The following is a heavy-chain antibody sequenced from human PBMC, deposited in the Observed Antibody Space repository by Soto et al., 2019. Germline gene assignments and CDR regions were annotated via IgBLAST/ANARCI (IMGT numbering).Heavy chain of an antibody. CDR1: GDSISGHF. CDR3: TRGAGPPWFDL. Sequence: WETLSLTCTVSGDSISGHFWSWIRQPAGKGLEWVGRIHSTGVTSYNPSLKSRVTMSVDTSNNQFSLNLRSVTAADTAVYYCTRGAGPPWFDLWGQGTQVTVSS. V-gene: IGHV4-4*07. J-gene: IGHJ5*02. CDR2: IHSTGVT.